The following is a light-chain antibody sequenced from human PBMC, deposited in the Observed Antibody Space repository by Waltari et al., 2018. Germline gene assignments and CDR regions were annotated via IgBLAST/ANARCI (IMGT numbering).Light chain of an antibody. CDR2: RND. CDR3: AAWDDSLNGRWV. J-gene: IGLJ3*02. V-gene: IGLV1-44*01. Sequence: QSVLTQPPSASGTPGQRVTISCSGTYSNIGNNVVHWYQPPPGTAPKLLIYRNDLRPSGVPDRFSGSKSGSSASLAISGLHSEDEADYYCAAWDDSLNGRWVFGGGTKVTVL. CDR1: YSNIGNNV.